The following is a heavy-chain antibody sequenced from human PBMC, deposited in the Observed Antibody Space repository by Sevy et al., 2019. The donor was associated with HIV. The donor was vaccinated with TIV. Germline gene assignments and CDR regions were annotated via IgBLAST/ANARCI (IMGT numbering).Heavy chain of an antibody. V-gene: IGHV4-39*01. CDR1: GGSISSSSYY. CDR2: IYYSGST. D-gene: IGHD3-22*01. CDR3: ARDDSSGYYAFDI. Sequence: SETLSLTCTVSGGSISSSSYYWGWIRQPPGKGLEWIGSIYYSGSTYYNPSLKSRVTISVDTSKNQFSLKLSPVTAADTAVYYCARDDSSGYYAFDIWGQGTMVTVSS. J-gene: IGHJ3*02.